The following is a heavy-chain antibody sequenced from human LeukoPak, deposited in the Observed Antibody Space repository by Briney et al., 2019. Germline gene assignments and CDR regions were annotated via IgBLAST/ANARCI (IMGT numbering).Heavy chain of an antibody. J-gene: IGHJ4*02. CDR1: GFTFSSYW. Sequence: GGSLRLSCAASGFTFSSYWMHWVRQAPGKGLVWVSRINSDGSSTSYADSVKGRFTISRDNAKNTLYLQMNSLRAEDTGVYYCARSSFYYGSGSYPYWGQGTLVTVSS. V-gene: IGHV3-74*01. CDR2: INSDGSST. D-gene: IGHD3-10*01. CDR3: ARSSFYYGSGSYPY.